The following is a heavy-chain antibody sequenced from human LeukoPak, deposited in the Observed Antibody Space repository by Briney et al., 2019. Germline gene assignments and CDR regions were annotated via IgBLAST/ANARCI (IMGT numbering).Heavy chain of an antibody. J-gene: IGHJ4*02. CDR1: GGSISSYY. CDR3: ARGYSGYDHTFDY. Sequence: SETLSLTCTVSGGSISSYYWSWIRQPPGKGLEWIGYIYYSGSTNYNPSLESRVTISVDTSKNQFSPKLSSVTAADTAVYYCARGYSGYDHTFDYWGQGTLVTVSS. D-gene: IGHD5-12*01. CDR2: IYYSGST. V-gene: IGHV4-59*01.